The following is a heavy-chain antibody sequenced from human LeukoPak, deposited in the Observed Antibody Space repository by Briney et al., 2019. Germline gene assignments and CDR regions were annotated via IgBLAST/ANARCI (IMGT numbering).Heavy chain of an antibody. D-gene: IGHD6-13*01. CDR3: AKGLYSSTWFDALDV. CDR1: GFTFSSYG. J-gene: IGHJ3*01. V-gene: IGHV3-30*02. CDR2: IRYDGSNK. Sequence: GGSLRLSCAASGFTFSSYGMHWVRQAPGKGLEWVAFIRYDGSNKYYADSVKGRFTISRDNSKNTLSLHMNSLRAEDTAIYYCAKGLYSSTWFDALDVWGQGTTVTVSS.